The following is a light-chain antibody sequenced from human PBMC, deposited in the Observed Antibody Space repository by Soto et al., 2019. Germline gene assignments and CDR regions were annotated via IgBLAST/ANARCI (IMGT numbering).Light chain of an antibody. CDR2: GGS. CDR1: QSVSSTF. Sequence: EIVLTQSPCTLSLSPGERATLSCRASQSVSSTFLAWYQQKPGQAPRLLIYGGSSRATGIPDXFXXXXXXXXXXXXXSRLEPEDFAVYFCQRYNDSPPGYTFGQGTKLEXK. J-gene: IGKJ2*01. CDR3: QRYNDSPPGYT. V-gene: IGKV3-20*01.